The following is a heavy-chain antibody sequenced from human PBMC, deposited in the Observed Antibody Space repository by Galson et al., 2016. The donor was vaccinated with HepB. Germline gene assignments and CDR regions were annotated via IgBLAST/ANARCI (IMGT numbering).Heavy chain of an antibody. CDR2: INPDGSQT. CDR1: GFTFTNNI. J-gene: IGHJ3*01. Sequence: SLRLSCAASGFTFTNNIMSWVRQAPGKGPEWVANINPDGSQTYYVDSVKGRFNISKDNAKNSLYLRMISLRADDAAVYYCARDPMRFAFDLWGQGTMVTVSS. V-gene: IGHV3-7*01. CDR3: ARDPMRFAFDL.